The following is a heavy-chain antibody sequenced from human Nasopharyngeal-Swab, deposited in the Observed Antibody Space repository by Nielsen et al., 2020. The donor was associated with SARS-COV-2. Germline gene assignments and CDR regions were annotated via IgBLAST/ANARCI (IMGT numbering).Heavy chain of an antibody. D-gene: IGHD3-16*02. CDR2: INRDGSEK. Sequence: GASLKISCAASGFTFSSYWMSWVRQAPGKGLEWVANINRDGSEKYYADSVKGRFTVSRDNAKSALYLQMNSLRAEDTTVYYCAREWEAYGYLWGNYRYTIFDYWGQGTLVTVSS. CDR3: AREWEAYGYLWGNYRYTIFDY. CDR1: GFTFSSYW. J-gene: IGHJ4*01. V-gene: IGHV3-7*01.